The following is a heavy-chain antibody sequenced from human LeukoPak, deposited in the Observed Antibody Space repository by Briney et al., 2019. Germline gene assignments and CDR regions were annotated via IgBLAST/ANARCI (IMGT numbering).Heavy chain of an antibody. CDR3: AKGIFDGSGQNIDY. D-gene: IGHD3-22*01. V-gene: IGHV3-23*01. CDR1: GFTFSNCG. J-gene: IGHJ4*02. CDR2: IRGSGGST. Sequence: GGSLRLSCAASGFTFSNCGMSWVRQAPGQGLEWVSAIRGSGGSTYYADCVKGRFTISRDNSKNTLYLQMNSLRVEDTALYYCAKGIFDGSGQNIDYWGQGTLVTVSS.